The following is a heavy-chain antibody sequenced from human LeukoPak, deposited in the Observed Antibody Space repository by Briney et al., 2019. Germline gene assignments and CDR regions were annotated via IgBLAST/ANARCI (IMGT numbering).Heavy chain of an antibody. Sequence: GESLKICCKGSGYSFTSYWIAWVRQMPGKGLGWMGIIYPGDSDTRYSPSFEGQVTISADKSISTAYLQWSSLKASDTAMYYCARRSYYDSSGYPDYWGQGTLVTVSS. CDR3: ARRSYYDSSGYPDY. V-gene: IGHV5-51*01. CDR1: GYSFTSYW. D-gene: IGHD3-22*01. CDR2: IYPGDSDT. J-gene: IGHJ4*02.